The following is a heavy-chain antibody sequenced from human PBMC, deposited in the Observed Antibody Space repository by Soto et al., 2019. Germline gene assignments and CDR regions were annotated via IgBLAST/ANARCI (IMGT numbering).Heavy chain of an antibody. D-gene: IGHD3-22*01. Sequence: DVQLVESGGGLIQPGGSLRLSCAVSGFSVSSKYISWVRQAAWKGLERVSVIYAGSSTFYADSVHGRFTISRDDSKNSLYLQMNSLRAEDTAVYYCARIPYDNSGTIFDFWGQGTQVTVSA. CDR1: GFSVSSKY. CDR2: IYAGSST. J-gene: IGHJ4*02. CDR3: ARIPYDNSGTIFDF. V-gene: IGHV3-53*01.